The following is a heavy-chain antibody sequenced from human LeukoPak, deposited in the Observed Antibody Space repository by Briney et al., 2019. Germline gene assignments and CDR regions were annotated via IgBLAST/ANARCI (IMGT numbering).Heavy chain of an antibody. CDR2: IYPSDSDT. J-gene: IGHJ4*02. CDR3: ASFHISGKSYNGLHY. Sequence: GESLEISCKTSGYNFTTFWIGWVRQLPGKGLEWMGIIYPSDSDTRYSPSFQGQVTISADKSINTVYLHWNSLKASDTAMYYCASFHISGKSYNGLHYWGQGTLVTVSS. V-gene: IGHV5-51*01. D-gene: IGHD3-10*01. CDR1: GYNFTTFW.